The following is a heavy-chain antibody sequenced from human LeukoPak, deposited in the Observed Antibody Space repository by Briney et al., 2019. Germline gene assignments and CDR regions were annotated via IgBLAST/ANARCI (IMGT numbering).Heavy chain of an antibody. Sequence: GASVKVSCRASGYTFTGYYIHWVRQAPGQGLGWMGIINPSGGSTNYAQKFQGRVTMTRDTSTSTVYMELSSLRSEDTAVYYCARAYHNGDYFEPIDYWGQGTLVTVSS. J-gene: IGHJ4*02. CDR2: INPSGGST. D-gene: IGHD4-17*01. V-gene: IGHV1-46*01. CDR1: GYTFTGYY. CDR3: ARAYHNGDYFEPIDY.